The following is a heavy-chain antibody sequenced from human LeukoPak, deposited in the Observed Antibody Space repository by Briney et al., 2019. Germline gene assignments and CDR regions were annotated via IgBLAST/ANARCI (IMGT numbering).Heavy chain of an antibody. J-gene: IGHJ4*02. CDR2: TYYRSKWYN. CDR3: ARSPRLGRYGYGPWELPVSYFDY. V-gene: IGHV6-1*01. Sequence: SQTLSLTCAISGDSVSSNSAAWNWIRQSPSRGLEWLGRTYYRSKWYNDYAVSVKSRITINPDTSKNQFSLKLSSVTAADTAVYYCARSPRLGRYGYGPWELPVSYFDYWGQGTLVTVSS. D-gene: IGHD1-26*01. CDR1: GDSVSSNSAA.